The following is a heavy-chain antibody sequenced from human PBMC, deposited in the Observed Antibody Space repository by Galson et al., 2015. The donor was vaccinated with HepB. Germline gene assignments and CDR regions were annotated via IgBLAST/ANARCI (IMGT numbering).Heavy chain of an antibody. CDR2: IIPILGIA. J-gene: IGHJ5*02. CDR3: ARDSEWGYYWFDP. CDR1: GGTFSSYT. Sequence: SVKVSCKASGGTFSSYTITWVRQAPGQGLEWMGRIIPILGIANYAQKFQGRVTITADKSTSTAYMELSSLRSEDTAVYYCARDSEWGYYWFDPWGQGTLVTVSS. D-gene: IGHD1-26*01. V-gene: IGHV1-69*04.